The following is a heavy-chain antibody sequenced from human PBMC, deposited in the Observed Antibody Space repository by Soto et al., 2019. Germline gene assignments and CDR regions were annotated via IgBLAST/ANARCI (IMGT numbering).Heavy chain of an antibody. V-gene: IGHV4-4*07. Sequence: SETLSLTCTVPSDSVSSYYWSWIRQPAGKGLEWIGRIYTSGSTNYNPSLKSRVTMSVDTSKSHFSLKLTSVTAADTAVYYCARSGGSFNFDYWGQGTLVTVSS. D-gene: IGHD2-15*01. CDR1: SDSVSSYY. CDR3: ARSGGSFNFDY. J-gene: IGHJ4*02. CDR2: IYTSGST.